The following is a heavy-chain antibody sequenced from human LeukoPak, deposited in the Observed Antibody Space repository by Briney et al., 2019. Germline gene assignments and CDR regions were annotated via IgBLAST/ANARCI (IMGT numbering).Heavy chain of an antibody. V-gene: IGHV3-23*01. J-gene: IGHJ4*02. CDR3: AKGEPSGGGSGSYRRQFDY. D-gene: IGHD3-10*01. CDR1: GFTFSSYA. Sequence: RGSLRLSCAASGFTFSSYAMSWVRQAPGKGLEWVSTISYSGGSTYYADSVKGRFTISRDNSKNTLYLQMNSLRAEDTAVYYCAKGEPSGGGSGSYRRQFDYWGQGTLVTVSS. CDR2: ISYSGGST.